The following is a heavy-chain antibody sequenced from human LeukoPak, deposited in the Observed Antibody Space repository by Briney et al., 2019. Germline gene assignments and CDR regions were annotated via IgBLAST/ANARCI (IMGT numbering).Heavy chain of an antibody. D-gene: IGHD1-1*01. V-gene: IGHV3-30-3*01. CDR3: ARTNWKEGWFDP. Sequence: GGSLRLSCAASGFTFSSYAMHWVRQAPGKGLEWVAVISYDGSNKYYADSVKGRFTISRDNSKNTLYLQMNSLRAEDTAVYYCARTNWKEGWFDPWGQGTLVTVSS. CDR1: GFTFSSYA. CDR2: ISYDGSNK. J-gene: IGHJ5*02.